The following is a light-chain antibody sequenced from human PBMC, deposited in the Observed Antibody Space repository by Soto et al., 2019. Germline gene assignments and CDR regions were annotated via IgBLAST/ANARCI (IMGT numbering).Light chain of an antibody. J-gene: IGKJ1*01. Sequence: EIVLTQSPGALSLSPGERATLSCRASQSVSSSYLAWYQQKPGQAPRLLIYGVSGRATGIPDRFSGSGSGTDFTLTISRLEPEDFAVYYCQQYGSIPWTFGQGTKVDIK. V-gene: IGKV3-20*01. CDR3: QQYGSIPWT. CDR2: GVS. CDR1: QSVSSSY.